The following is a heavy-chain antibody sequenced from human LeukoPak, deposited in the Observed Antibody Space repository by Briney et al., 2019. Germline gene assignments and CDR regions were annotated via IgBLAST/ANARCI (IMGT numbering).Heavy chain of an antibody. CDR1: GGSISSYY. CDR2: IYYSGST. V-gene: IGHV4-59*01. J-gene: IGHJ5*02. D-gene: IGHD3-22*01. CDR3: ARVEGGYYDSSGYYCDWFDP. Sequence: SETLSLTCTVSGGSISSYYWSWIRQPPGKGLEWIGYIYYSGSTNYNPSLKSRVTISVDTSKNQFSLKLSSVTAADTAVYYCARVEGGYYDSSGYYCDWFDPWGQGTLVTVSS.